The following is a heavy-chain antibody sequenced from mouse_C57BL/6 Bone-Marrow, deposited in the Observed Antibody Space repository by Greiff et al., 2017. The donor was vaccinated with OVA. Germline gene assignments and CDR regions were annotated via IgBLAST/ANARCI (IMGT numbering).Heavy chain of an antibody. CDR2: IDPEDGET. Sequence: EVKLVESGAELVKPGASVKLSCTASGFNINDYYMHWVKQRTEQGLEWIGRIDPEDGETKYAPKFQGKATITADTSSNTAYLQLSSLTSEDTAVYYCDYYGSSYDWYFDVWGTGTTVTVSS. V-gene: IGHV14-2*01. CDR1: GFNINDYY. J-gene: IGHJ1*03. CDR3: DYYGSSYDWYFDV. D-gene: IGHD1-1*01.